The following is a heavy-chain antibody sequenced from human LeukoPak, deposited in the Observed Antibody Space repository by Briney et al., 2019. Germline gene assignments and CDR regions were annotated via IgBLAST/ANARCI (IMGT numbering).Heavy chain of an antibody. CDR2: IKEDGTQK. CDR1: GFTFNKSW. J-gene: IGHJ4*02. V-gene: IGHV3-7*01. CDR3: ARGSPYFYGTDLDY. Sequence: PGGSLRLSCAASGFTFNKSWMSWVRQAPGKGPEWVANIKEDGTQKYYVDSVKGRFTISRDNAKNSLYLQMNSLRAEDTAVYYCARGSPYFYGTDLDYWGQGTLVTVSS. D-gene: IGHD3-10*01.